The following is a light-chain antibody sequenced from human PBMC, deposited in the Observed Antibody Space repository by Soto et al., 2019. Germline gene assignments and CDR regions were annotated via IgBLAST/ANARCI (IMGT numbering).Light chain of an antibody. Sequence: QSVLTQPASVSGSPGQSITISCTGTSSDVGGYNFVSWYQHHPGKAPKLIIYEVSNRPSGVSNRFSASKSGNTASLTISGPQAEDEADYYCSSYTNSSTLVGFGGGTKLTVL. J-gene: IGLJ2*01. V-gene: IGLV2-14*01. CDR1: SSDVGGYNF. CDR3: SSYTNSSTLVG. CDR2: EVS.